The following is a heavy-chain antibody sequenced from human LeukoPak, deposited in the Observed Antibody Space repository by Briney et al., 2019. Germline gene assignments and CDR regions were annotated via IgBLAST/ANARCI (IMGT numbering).Heavy chain of an antibody. Sequence: PSETLSLTCAVYGGSFSGYYWSWIRQPPGKGLEWIGEINHSGSTNYNPSLKSRVTISVDTSKNQFSLKLSSVTAADTAVYYCARDYDYVWGRVAVYWGQGTLVTVSS. V-gene: IGHV4-34*01. CDR2: INHSGST. J-gene: IGHJ4*02. CDR1: GGSFSGYY. D-gene: IGHD3-16*01. CDR3: ARDYDYVWGRVAVY.